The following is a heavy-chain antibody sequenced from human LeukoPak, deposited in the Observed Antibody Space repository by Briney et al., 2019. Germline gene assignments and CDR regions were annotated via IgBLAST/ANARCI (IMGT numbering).Heavy chain of an antibody. Sequence: SGTLSLTCAVSGGSISSSNWWSWVRQPPGKGLEWIGEIYHSGSTNYNPSLKSRVTISVDKSKNQFSLKLSSVTAADTAVYYCARVGIAVAAVANQKTYYYYYGMDVWGQGTTVTVSS. J-gene: IGHJ6*02. V-gene: IGHV4-4*02. CDR1: GGSISSSNW. CDR2: IYHSGST. D-gene: IGHD6-19*01. CDR3: ARVGIAVAAVANQKTYYYYYGMDV.